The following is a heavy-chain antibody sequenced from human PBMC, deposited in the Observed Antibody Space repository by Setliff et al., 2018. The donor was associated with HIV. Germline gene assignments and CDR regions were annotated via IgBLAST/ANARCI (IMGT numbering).Heavy chain of an antibody. V-gene: IGHV4-61*02. CDR3: ARAQLRYLANDFYFDF. CDR1: GGSISSGSYY. CDR2: IHNSGSA. Sequence: SETLSLTCTVSGGSISSGSYYWSWIRQPAGKGLEWIGRIHNSGSANYNPSLKSRVTISVDTSKNQFSLKLSSVTAADTAVYYCARAQLRYLANDFYFDFWGQGTPVTVSS. J-gene: IGHJ4*02. D-gene: IGHD3-9*01.